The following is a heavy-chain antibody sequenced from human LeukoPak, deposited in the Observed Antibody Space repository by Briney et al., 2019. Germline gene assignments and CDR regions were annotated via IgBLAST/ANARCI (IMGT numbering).Heavy chain of an antibody. D-gene: IGHD5-24*01. CDR1: GYSFTSYW. CDR3: ARTLGGRDGYGSSFDP. V-gene: IGHV5-51*01. CDR2: IYPGDSDT. Sequence: GESLKISCKGSGYSFTSYWIGWVRQMPGKGLEWMGIIYPGDSDTRYSPSFQGQVTISADKSISTAYLQWSSLKASDTAMYYCARTLGGRDGYGSSFDPWGQGTLVTVSS. J-gene: IGHJ5*02.